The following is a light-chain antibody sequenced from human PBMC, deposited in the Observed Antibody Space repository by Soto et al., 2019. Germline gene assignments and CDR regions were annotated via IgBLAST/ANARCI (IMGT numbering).Light chain of an antibody. CDR1: QNIFNY. CDR2: TAS. V-gene: IGKV1-39*01. Sequence: DIQMSQSPSSLSASVGDRVTITCRASQNIFNYVNWYQQKPGKAPRLLIFTASSLRSGVPSRFSGSGSGTDFTLTIYTLQSEDFATYFCQQSFSPLPITFGQGTRLEIK. J-gene: IGKJ5*01. CDR3: QQSFSPLPIT.